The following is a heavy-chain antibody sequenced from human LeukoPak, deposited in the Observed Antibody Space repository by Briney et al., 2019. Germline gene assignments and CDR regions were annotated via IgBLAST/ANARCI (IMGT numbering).Heavy chain of an antibody. CDR3: ARVGYGSTFYFDY. J-gene: IGHJ4*02. Sequence: GGSLRLSCAASGFTFSSYSMNWVRQAAGKGLEWVSSISSSSSYIYYADSVKGRFTISRDNAKNSLYLQMNSLRAEDTAVYYCARVGYGSTFYFDYWAREPWSPSPQ. D-gene: IGHD3-10*01. V-gene: IGHV3-21*01. CDR2: ISSSSSYI. CDR1: GFTFSSYS.